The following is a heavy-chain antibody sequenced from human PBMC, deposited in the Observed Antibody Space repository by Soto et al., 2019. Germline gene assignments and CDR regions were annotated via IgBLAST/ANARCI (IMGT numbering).Heavy chain of an antibody. J-gene: IGHJ4*02. CDR1: GYTFTSYG. CDR3: ARDVGPLGCCSSTSCSRPDY. Sequence: ASVKVSCKASGYTFTSYGISWVRQAPGQGLEWMGWISAYNGNTNYAQKLQGRVTMTTDTSTSTAYMELRSLRSDDTAVYYCARDVGPLGCCSSTSCSRPDYWGQGTLVTVS. V-gene: IGHV1-18*01. CDR2: ISAYNGNT. D-gene: IGHD2-2*01.